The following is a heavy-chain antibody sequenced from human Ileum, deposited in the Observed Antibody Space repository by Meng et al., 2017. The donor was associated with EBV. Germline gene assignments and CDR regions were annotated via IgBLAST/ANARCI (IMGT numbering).Heavy chain of an antibody. CDR2: IYYSGST. Sequence: SRPGLLKPSGPLSLTCAGPGGSSSSSNWWNWVRQPPGKGLEWIGEIYYSGSTIYNPSLKSRVTISVDKSKNLFSLKLSSVTAADTAVYYCARGYGSGRDYFDYWGQGTLVTVSS. CDR1: GGSSSSSNW. CDR3: ARGYGSGRDYFDY. J-gene: IGHJ4*02. D-gene: IGHD3-10*01. V-gene: IGHV4-4*02.